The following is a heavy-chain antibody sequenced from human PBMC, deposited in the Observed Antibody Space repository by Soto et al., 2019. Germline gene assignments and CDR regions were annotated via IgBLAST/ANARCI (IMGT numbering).Heavy chain of an antibody. Sequence: EVQVSESGGGLVQPGGSLRLSCATSGFTFSNYPMNWVRQAPGKGLEWVSGISASGDTTYYADSVKGRFTIFRDNSKNSVSLQMNSLRVEDTAVYYCARRVWGQGTLVTVSS. CDR1: GFTFSNYP. V-gene: IGHV3-23*01. CDR3: ARRV. CDR2: ISASGDTT. J-gene: IGHJ4*02.